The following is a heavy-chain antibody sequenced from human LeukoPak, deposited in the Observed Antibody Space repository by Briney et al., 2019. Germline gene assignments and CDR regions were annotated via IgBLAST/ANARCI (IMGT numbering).Heavy chain of an antibody. CDR1: GGTFSSYA. CDR2: IIPIFGTA. CDR3: ARGSYCSSTSCYRGYSYGFYYFDY. V-gene: IGHV1-69*01. J-gene: IGHJ4*02. Sequence: ASVKVSCKASGGTFSSYAISWVRQAPGQGLEWMGGIIPIFGTANYAQKFQGGVTITADESTSTAYMELSSLRSEDTAVYYCARGSYCSSTSCYRGYSYGFYYFDYWGQGTLVTVSS. D-gene: IGHD2-2*02.